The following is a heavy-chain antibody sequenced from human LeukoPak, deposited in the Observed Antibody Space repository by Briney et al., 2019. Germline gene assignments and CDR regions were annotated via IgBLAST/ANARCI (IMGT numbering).Heavy chain of an antibody. CDR1: GGTFSSYA. J-gene: IGHJ3*02. D-gene: IGHD6-19*01. Sequence: SVKVSCKASGGTFSSYAISWVRQAPGQGLEWMGGIIPIFGTANYAQKFQGRVTITADESTSTAYMELSSLRSEDTAVYNCASAVSGIAVAGTGLEAFDIWGQGTMVTVSS. V-gene: IGHV1-69*13. CDR2: IIPIFGTA. CDR3: ASAVSGIAVAGTGLEAFDI.